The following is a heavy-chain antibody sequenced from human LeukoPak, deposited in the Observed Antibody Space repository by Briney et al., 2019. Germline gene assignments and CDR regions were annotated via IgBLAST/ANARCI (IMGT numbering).Heavy chain of an antibody. CDR3: AGGIYGSGSFSFYYGMDV. V-gene: IGHV1-46*01. CDR1: GCTFVGYY. Sequence: ASVKVSCKASGCTFVGYYLNWVRQAPGQGLEWMGIINPSGGSTTYAQKFQGRVTMTRDTSTTTVYMELSSLRSEDTAVYYCAGGIYGSGSFSFYYGMDVWGQGTTVTVSS. CDR2: INPSGGST. J-gene: IGHJ6*02. D-gene: IGHD3-10*01.